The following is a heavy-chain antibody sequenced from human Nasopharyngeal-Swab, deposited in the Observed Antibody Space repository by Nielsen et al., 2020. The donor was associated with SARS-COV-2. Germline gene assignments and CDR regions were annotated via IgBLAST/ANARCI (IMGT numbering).Heavy chain of an antibody. CDR3: AKDQGYSYGAPDS. Sequence: GGSLRLSCEASGFTFSIYAMTWVRQAPGKGLEWVSVITDSGDSTYYADSVKGRFTISRDNSKNTLYLQMNSLRADDTALYYCAKDQGYSYGAPDSWGQGTLVTVSS. V-gene: IGHV3-23*01. CDR1: GFTFSIYA. D-gene: IGHD5-18*01. J-gene: IGHJ4*02. CDR2: ITDSGDST.